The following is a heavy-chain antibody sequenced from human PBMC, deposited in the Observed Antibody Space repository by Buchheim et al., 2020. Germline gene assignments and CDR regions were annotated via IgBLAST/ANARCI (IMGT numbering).Heavy chain of an antibody. CDR2: INPGGGNT. D-gene: IGHD4-17*01. V-gene: IGHV1-46*03. J-gene: IGHJ4*02. CDR3: ARAYDYGSNKDH. CDR1: GYYFTSYY. Sequence: QVHLEQSGAEVKKPGASVRISCKASGYYFTSYYIHWVRQAPGQGLEWMGVINPGGGNTNYAQNFQGRVTMTRDTSTSTVYMELGGLRSEDTAVYYYARAYDYGSNKDHWGRGTL.